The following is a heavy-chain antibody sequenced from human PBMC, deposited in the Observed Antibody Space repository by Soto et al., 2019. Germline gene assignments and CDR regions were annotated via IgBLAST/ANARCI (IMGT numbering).Heavy chain of an antibody. Sequence: QVQLQESGPGLVKPSETLSLTCTVSGGSISSYYWSWIRQPPGKGLEWIGYIYYSGSTNYNPSLMGRVTISVDTPKNQFPLKLSSVTAADTAVYYCARYGSGSSVWFDPWGQGTLVTVSS. CDR2: IYYSGST. J-gene: IGHJ5*02. D-gene: IGHD3-10*01. V-gene: IGHV4-59*01. CDR1: GGSISSYY. CDR3: ARYGSGSSVWFDP.